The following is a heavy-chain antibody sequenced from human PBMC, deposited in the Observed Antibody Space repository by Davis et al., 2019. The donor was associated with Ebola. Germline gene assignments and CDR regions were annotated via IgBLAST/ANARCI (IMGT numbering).Heavy chain of an antibody. V-gene: IGHV4-34*01. CDR2: INHSGST. CDR1: GGSFSGYY. J-gene: IGHJ6*02. CDR3: ARGRVVVVAAKPYYYYGMDV. D-gene: IGHD2-15*01. Sequence: MPSETLSLTCAVYGGSFSGYYSSWIRQPPGKGLEWIGEINHSGSTNYNPSLKSRVTISVDTSKNQFSLKLSSVTAADTAVYYCARGRVVVVAAKPYYYYGMDVWGQGTTVTVSS.